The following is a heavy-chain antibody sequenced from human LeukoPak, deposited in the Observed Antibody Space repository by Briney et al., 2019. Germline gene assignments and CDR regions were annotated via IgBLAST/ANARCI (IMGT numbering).Heavy chain of an antibody. J-gene: IGHJ4*02. Sequence: SETLSLTCTVSGGSISSYYWSWIRQPPGKGLEWIGYIYYSGSTNYNPSLTSRVTISVDTSKNQFSLKLSSVTAADTAVYYCARVGQGDLPDYWGQGTLVTVSS. V-gene: IGHV4-59*01. CDR3: ARVGQGDLPDY. CDR2: IYYSGST. D-gene: IGHD3-10*01. CDR1: GGSISSYY.